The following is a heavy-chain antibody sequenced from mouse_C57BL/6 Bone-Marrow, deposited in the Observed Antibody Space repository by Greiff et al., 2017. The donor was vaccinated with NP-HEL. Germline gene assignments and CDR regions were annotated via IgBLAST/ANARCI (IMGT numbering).Heavy chain of an antibody. CDR1: GYTFTSYC. Sequence: VQLQQPGAELVMPGASVKLSCKASGYTFTSYCMHWVNQRPGQGLEWIGSIYPSDSYTNYNQKFKGKSPLTVDKSSSTAYMQLSSLTSEDSAVYYCARENYYGDAYWGQGTLVTVSA. CDR3: ARENYYGDAY. J-gene: IGHJ3*01. V-gene: IGHV1-69*01. D-gene: IGHD1-1*01. CDR2: IYPSDSYT.